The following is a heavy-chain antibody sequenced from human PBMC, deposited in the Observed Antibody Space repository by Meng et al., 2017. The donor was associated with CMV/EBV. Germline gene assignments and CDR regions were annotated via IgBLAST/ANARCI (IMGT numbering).Heavy chain of an antibody. CDR2: INWNGGST. CDR3: ARDQDSYYYDSSGYWAY. J-gene: IGHJ1*01. Sequence: GESLKISCAASGFTFDDYGMSWVRQAPGKGLEWVSGINWNGGSTGYADSVKGRFTISRDNAQNSLYLQMNSLRAESPALYYCARDQDSYYYDSSGYWAYCGQCPLVPFSS. CDR1: GFTFDDYG. V-gene: IGHV3-20*04. D-gene: IGHD3-22*01.